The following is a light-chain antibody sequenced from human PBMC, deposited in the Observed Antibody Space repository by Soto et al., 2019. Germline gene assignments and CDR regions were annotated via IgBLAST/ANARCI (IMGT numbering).Light chain of an antibody. CDR1: QSISSY. Sequence: DIQMTQSPSSLSASLGDRVTITCRASQSISSYLNWYQQKPGEAPKLLIYDASALPRGVPSRFSGSGSGTKFTLTIASLQPDDFATYYCQQYETFSGTFGPGTKVDI. CDR2: DAS. J-gene: IGKJ1*01. CDR3: QQYETFSGT. V-gene: IGKV1-5*01.